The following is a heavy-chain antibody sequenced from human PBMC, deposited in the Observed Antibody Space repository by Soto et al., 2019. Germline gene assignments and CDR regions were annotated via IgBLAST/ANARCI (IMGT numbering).Heavy chain of an antibody. J-gene: IGHJ4*02. V-gene: IGHV4-34*01. Sequence: PSETLSLTCAVYGGSFSGYYWSWIRQPPWKGLEWIGEINHSGSTNYNPSLKSRVTISVDTSKNQFSLKLSSVTAADTAVYYCARWMKLGYCSGGSCYSFFDYWGQGTLVTVSS. CDR2: INHSGST. CDR1: GGSFSGYY. D-gene: IGHD2-15*01. CDR3: ARWMKLGYCSGGSCYSFFDY.